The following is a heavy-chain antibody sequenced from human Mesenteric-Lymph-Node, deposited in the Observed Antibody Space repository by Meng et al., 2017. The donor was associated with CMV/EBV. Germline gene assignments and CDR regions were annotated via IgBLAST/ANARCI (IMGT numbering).Heavy chain of an antibody. Sequence: ASVKVSCKASGYTFTSYHMHWVRQAPGQGLEWMGIINPSGGSTSYAQKFQGRVTMTRDTSISTAYMELSRLRSDDTAVYYCAREGTMVRDRYYYYGMDVWGQGTTVTVSS. CDR2: INPSGGST. D-gene: IGHD3-10*01. CDR3: AREGTMVRDRYYYYGMDV. J-gene: IGHJ6*02. CDR1: GYTFTSYH. V-gene: IGHV1-46*01.